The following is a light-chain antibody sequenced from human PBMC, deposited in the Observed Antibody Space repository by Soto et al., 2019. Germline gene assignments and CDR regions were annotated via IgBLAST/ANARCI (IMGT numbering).Light chain of an antibody. CDR3: QQYGNSPQIT. J-gene: IGKJ5*01. Sequence: EMVMKQSPAILSVSPGGSATLSCGASQSVSSYLAWYQQKPGLAPRLVIYDSSIRATGIPDRFSGSGSGTDFTLTISRLEPEDFAMYFCQQYGNSPQITFGQGTRLEIK. CDR1: QSVSSY. V-gene: IGKV3D-20*01. CDR2: DSS.